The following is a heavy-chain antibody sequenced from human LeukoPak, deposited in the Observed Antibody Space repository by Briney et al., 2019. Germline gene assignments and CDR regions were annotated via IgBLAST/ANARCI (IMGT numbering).Heavy chain of an antibody. CDR3: IRSLNGADDF. Sequence: PGGSLRLSCAASGFTFSSSWMHWVRHAPGKGLVWVARINTDGSITNYADSVKGRFTISRDSAKSTLYLQMNSLRAEDTAVYYCIRSLNGADDFWGQGTLVTVSS. CDR2: INTDGSIT. D-gene: IGHD4-17*01. J-gene: IGHJ4*02. V-gene: IGHV3-74*01. CDR1: GFTFSSSW.